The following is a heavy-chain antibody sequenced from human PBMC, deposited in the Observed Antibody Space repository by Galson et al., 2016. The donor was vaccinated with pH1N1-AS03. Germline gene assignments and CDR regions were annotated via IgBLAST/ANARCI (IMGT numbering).Heavy chain of an antibody. D-gene: IGHD3-10*02. J-gene: IGHJ4*02. CDR3: ARVSGGSRLLIFDF. CDR2: ISSSSPI. CDR1: GFTFSDYD. Sequence: SLRLSCAASGFTFSDYDMSWIRQAPGKGLEWVSSISSSSPIYYADSVIGRFTTSRDNAKNSVYLQMNSLRAEDTAVYYCARVSGGSRLLIFDFWGQGTLVTVSS. V-gene: IGHV3-69-1*01.